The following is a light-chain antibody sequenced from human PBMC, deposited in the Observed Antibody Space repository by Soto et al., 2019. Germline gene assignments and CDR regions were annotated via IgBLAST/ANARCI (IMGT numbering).Light chain of an antibody. J-gene: IGKJ4*01. CDR3: QQYNNWPLT. Sequence: EIAMTQSPATLSLSPGDRATLSCRASLSVSSDLAWYRQKPGQAPRLLIYRAFTRATGIPARFSGSGFGTDFTLTISSLQSEDFAVYYCQQYNNWPLTFGGGTKVDIK. V-gene: IGKV3-15*01. CDR1: LSVSSD. CDR2: RAF.